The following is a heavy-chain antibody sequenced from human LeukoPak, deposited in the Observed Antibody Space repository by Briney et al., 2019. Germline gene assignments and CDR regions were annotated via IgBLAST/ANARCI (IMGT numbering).Heavy chain of an antibody. CDR2: INPSGGST. CDR1: GYTFTSYY. J-gene: IGHJ5*02. V-gene: IGHV1-46*01. D-gene: IGHD3-3*01. Sequence: ASVKVSCKASGYTFTSYYMHWVRQAPGQGLEWMGIINPSGGSTSYAQKFQGRVTMTTDTSTSTAYMELRSLRSDDTAVYYCARVVEDNWFDPWGQGTLVTVSS. CDR3: ARVVEDNWFDP.